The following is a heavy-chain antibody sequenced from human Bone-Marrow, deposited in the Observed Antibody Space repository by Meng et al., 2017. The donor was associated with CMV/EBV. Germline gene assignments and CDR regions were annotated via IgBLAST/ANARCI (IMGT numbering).Heavy chain of an antibody. CDR1: GFTFSDYY. CDR2: ISSSGSTI. Sequence: GESLKISCAASGFTFSDYYMSWIRQAPGKGLEWVSYISSSGSTIYYADSVKGRFTISRDNAKNSLYLQMNSLRAEDTAVYYCARDEGATITTFDSWGQGTLVTVSS. CDR3: ARDEGATITTFDS. D-gene: IGHD5-24*01. J-gene: IGHJ4*02. V-gene: IGHV3-11*04.